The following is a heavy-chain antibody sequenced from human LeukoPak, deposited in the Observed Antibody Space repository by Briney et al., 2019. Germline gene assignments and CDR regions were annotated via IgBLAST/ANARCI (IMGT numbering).Heavy chain of an antibody. V-gene: IGHV3-21*01. Sequence: PGGSLRLSCAASGFTFSSYSMNWVRQAPGKGLEWVSSISSSSSYIYYADSVKGRFTISRDNAKNSLYLQMNSLRAEDTAEYYCAKDPAKYCSSTSCYHYWGQGTLVTVSS. CDR2: ISSSSSYI. J-gene: IGHJ4*02. D-gene: IGHD2-2*01. CDR1: GFTFSSYS. CDR3: AKDPAKYCSSTSCYHY.